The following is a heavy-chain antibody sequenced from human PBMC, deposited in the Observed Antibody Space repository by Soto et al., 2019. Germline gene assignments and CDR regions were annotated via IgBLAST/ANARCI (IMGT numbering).Heavy chain of an antibody. CDR3: ARPYQLPYYYYYYGMDV. J-gene: IGHJ6*02. D-gene: IGHD2-2*01. Sequence: LRLSCAASGFTFSSYSMNWVRQAPGKGLEWVPSISSSSSYIYYADSVKGRFTISRDNAKNSLYLQMNRLRAEDTAVYYCARPYQLPYYYYYYGMDVWGQGTTVTVSS. CDR2: ISSSSSYI. V-gene: IGHV3-21*01. CDR1: GFTFSSYS.